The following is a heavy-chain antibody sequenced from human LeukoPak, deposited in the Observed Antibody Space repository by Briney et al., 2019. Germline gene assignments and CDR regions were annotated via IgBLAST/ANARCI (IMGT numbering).Heavy chain of an antibody. CDR2: IIPIFGTA. D-gene: IGHD3-22*01. Sequence: SVKVSCKASGGTFSSYAISWVRQAPGQGLEWMGGIIPIFGTANYAQKFQGRVTITADKSTSAAYMELSSLRSEDTAVYYCARVDDSSGYHYFDYWGQGTLVTVSS. CDR3: ARVDDSSGYHYFDY. CDR1: GGTFSSYA. V-gene: IGHV1-69*06. J-gene: IGHJ4*02.